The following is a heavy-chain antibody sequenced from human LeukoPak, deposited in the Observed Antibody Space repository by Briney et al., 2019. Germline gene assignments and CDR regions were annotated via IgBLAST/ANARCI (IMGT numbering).Heavy chain of an antibody. J-gene: IGHJ5*02. V-gene: IGHV3-48*01. D-gene: IGHD1-1*01. Sequence: SVKGRITISRDNAKNSLYLEMNSLRAEDTAVYYCARRALGTYLFDPWGQGTLVTVSS. CDR3: ARRALGTYLFDP.